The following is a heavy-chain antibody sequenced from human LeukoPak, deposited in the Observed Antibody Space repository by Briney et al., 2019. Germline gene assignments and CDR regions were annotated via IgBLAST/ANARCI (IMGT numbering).Heavy chain of an antibody. CDR3: ARDSPYYDFWRGYFFDY. D-gene: IGHD3-3*01. J-gene: IGHJ4*02. V-gene: IGHV3-7*01. Sequence: GGSLRLSCAASGFTFSSYWMSWVRQAPGKGLEWVANIKQDGSEKYYVDYVKGRFTISRDNAKNSLYLQMNSLRDEDTAVYYCARDSPYYDFWRGYFFDYWGQGTLVTVSS. CDR2: IKQDGSEK. CDR1: GFTFSSYW.